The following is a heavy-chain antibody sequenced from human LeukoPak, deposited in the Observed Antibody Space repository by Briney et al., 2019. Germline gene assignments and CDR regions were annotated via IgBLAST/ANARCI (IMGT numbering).Heavy chain of an antibody. CDR1: GFTFSSYV. D-gene: IGHD2-15*01. CDR2: ISGSGDIT. V-gene: IGHV3-23*01. CDR3: AKDAYCGGGTCWDYFDY. Sequence: GGSLRLSCVASGFTFSSYVMSWVRQAPGKGLEWVSVISGSGDITYYADSVKGRFTISRDNSKNTLYLQMNSLRAEDTAVYYCAKDAYCGGGTCWDYFDYWGQGTLVTVSS. J-gene: IGHJ4*02.